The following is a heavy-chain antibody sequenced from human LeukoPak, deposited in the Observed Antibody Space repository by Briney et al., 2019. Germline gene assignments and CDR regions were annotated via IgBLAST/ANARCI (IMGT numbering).Heavy chain of an antibody. D-gene: IGHD6-13*01. V-gene: IGHV3-48*02. Sequence: GGSLRLSCAASGFTFSSYSMNWVRQAPGKGLEWVSYISSSSTTIYYADSVKGRFTISRDNAKNSLYLQMNILRDEDTAVYFCAREDSSNLYVDSWGQGALVTVSS. J-gene: IGHJ4*02. CDR2: ISSSSTTI. CDR3: AREDSSNLYVDS. CDR1: GFTFSSYS.